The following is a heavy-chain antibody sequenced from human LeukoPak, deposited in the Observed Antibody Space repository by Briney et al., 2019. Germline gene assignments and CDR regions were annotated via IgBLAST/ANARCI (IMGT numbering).Heavy chain of an antibody. Sequence: PGGSLRLSCAASGFTFSSYAMHWVRQAPGKGLEWVAVISYDGSNKYYADSVKGRFTISRDNSKNTLYLQMNSLRAEDTAVYYCARESPSYGHHFDYWGQGTLVTVSS. CDR1: GFTFSSYA. J-gene: IGHJ4*02. CDR3: ARESPSYGHHFDY. D-gene: IGHD5-18*01. CDR2: ISYDGSNK. V-gene: IGHV3-30-3*01.